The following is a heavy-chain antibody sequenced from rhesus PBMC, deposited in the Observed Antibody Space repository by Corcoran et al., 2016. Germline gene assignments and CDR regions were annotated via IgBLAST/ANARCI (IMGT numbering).Heavy chain of an antibody. Sequence: VQLVEPGGGLVQPGGSLRLSCTASGFSFSILGISWVRQAPGRGLEWVSAITDGTGTTHYADSVKGRFTISRDNSKNTLSLQMNSLRAEDTAVYYCAKDLGRWADTFDCWGQGVLVTVSS. J-gene: IGHJ4*01. CDR3: AKDLGRWADTFDC. D-gene: IGHD6-31*01. V-gene: IGHV3S5*01. CDR2: ITDGTGTT. CDR1: GFSFSILG.